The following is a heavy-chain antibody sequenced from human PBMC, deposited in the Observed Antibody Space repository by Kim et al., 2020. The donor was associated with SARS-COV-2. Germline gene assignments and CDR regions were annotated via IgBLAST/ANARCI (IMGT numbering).Heavy chain of an antibody. V-gene: IGHV1-18*01. CDR1: GYTFTSYG. J-gene: IGHJ6*03. CDR2: ISAYNGNT. CDR3: ASGSEPYYYYYMDV. D-gene: IGHD2-15*01. Sequence: ASVKVSCKASGYTFTSYGISWVRQAPGQGLEWMGWISAYNGNTNYAQKLQGRVTMTTDTSTSTAYMGLRSLRSDDTAVYYCASGSEPYYYYYMDVWGKGTTVTVSS.